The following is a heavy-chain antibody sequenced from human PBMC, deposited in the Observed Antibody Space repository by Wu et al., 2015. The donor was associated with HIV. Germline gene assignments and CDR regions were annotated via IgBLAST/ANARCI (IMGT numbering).Heavy chain of an antibody. V-gene: IGHV1-69-2*01. CDR1: GDTFSDRY. D-gene: IGHD1-14*01. Sequence: EVQVVQSGAEVKNPGSTVKISCKVSGDTFSDRYIHWVQQAPGKGLEWMGLVYVGNGETKYAAKFQGRVTIAADKSRDTAYMELSGLRSDDTAVYYCVRVTPPGVWGKGTTVIV. CDR3: VRVTPPGV. CDR2: VYVGNGET. J-gene: IGHJ6*03.